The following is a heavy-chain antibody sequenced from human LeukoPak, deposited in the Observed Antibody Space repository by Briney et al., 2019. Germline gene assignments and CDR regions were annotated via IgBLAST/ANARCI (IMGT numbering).Heavy chain of an antibody. CDR3: AKAFRGDGDFHLFDY. D-gene: IGHD4-17*01. Sequence: GGSLRLSCAASGFTFSSYSMNWVRQAPGKGLEWVSSISSSSSYIYYADSVKGRFTISRDNSKNTLYLQMNSLRAEDTAVYYCAKAFRGDGDFHLFDYWGQGTLVTVSS. V-gene: IGHV3-21*04. J-gene: IGHJ4*02. CDR1: GFTFSSYS. CDR2: ISSSSSYI.